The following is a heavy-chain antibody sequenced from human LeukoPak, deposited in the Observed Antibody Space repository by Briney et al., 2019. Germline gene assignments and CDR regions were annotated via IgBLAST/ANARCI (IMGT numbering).Heavy chain of an antibody. CDR2: ISSSSSYI. J-gene: IGHJ3*02. CDR1: GFTFSSYS. V-gene: IGHV3-21*01. D-gene: IGHD2-21*02. Sequence: GGSLRLSCAASGFTFSSYSMNWVRQAPGKGLEWVSSISSSSSYIYYADPVKGRFTISRDNAKNSLYLQMNSLRAEDTAVYYCARPYCGGDCYNAFDIWGQGTMVTVSS. CDR3: ARPYCGGDCYNAFDI.